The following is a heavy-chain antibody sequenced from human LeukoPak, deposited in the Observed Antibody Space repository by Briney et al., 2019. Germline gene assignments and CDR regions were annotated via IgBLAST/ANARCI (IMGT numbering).Heavy chain of an antibody. J-gene: IGHJ1*01. Sequence: SETLSLTCAVYGGSFSGYYWSWIRQPPGKGLEWIGEINHSGSTNYNPSLKSRVTISVDTSKNQFSLKLSSVTAADTAVYYCARGPVFGYDSRGSQYFQHWGQGTLVTVSS. D-gene: IGHD3-22*01. CDR1: GGSFSGYY. CDR3: ARGPVFGYDSRGSQYFQH. V-gene: IGHV4-34*01. CDR2: INHSGST.